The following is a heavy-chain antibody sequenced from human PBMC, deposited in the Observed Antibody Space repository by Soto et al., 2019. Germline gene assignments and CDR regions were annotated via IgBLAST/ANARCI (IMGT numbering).Heavy chain of an antibody. CDR3: ARHKCSSTSCPNTIDY. J-gene: IGHJ4*02. D-gene: IGHD2-2*01. CDR1: GGSITSSSYY. V-gene: IGHV4-61*05. CDR2: IYYSGST. Sequence: SETLSLTCAVSGGSITSSSYYWGWVRQPPGKGLEWIGYIYYSGSTNYNPSLKSRVTVSVDTSKNQFSLKLSSVTAADTAVYYCARHKCSSTSCPNTIDYWGQGTLVTVSS.